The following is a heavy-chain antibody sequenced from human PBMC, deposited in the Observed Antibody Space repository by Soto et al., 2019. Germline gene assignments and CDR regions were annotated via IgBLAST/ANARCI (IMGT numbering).Heavy chain of an antibody. CDR2: IYYSGST. D-gene: IGHD5-18*01. CDR3: ARRYGKNAFDI. Sequence: SEELSLTYTVSGGSISRYYWSWVRQPPGKALEWIGYIYYSGSTNYNPSLKSRVTISVDTSKNQFSLKLSSVTAADTAVYYCARRYGKNAFDIWGQGTMVT. CDR1: GGSISRYY. J-gene: IGHJ3*02. V-gene: IGHV4-59*01.